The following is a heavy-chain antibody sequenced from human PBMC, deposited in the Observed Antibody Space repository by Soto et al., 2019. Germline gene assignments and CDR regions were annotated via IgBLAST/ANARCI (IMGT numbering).Heavy chain of an antibody. CDR2: IYYSGST. J-gene: IGHJ6*03. CDR3: ARATTYYDFWSGYRLAQSEYYYMDV. V-gene: IGHV4-31*03. D-gene: IGHD3-3*01. CDR1: GGSISSGGYY. Sequence: PSETLSLTCTVSGGSISSGGYYWSWIRQHPGKGLEWIGYIYYSGSTYYNPSLKSRVTISVDTSKNQFSLKLSSVTAADTAVYYCARATTYYDFWSGYRLAQSEYYYMDVWGKGTTVTVSS.